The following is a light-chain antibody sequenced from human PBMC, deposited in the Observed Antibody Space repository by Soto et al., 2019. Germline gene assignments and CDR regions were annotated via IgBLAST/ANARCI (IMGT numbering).Light chain of an antibody. CDR1: QTTNKY. CDR2: AAS. J-gene: IGKJ1*01. CDR3: QQSYSAPPT. V-gene: IGKV1-39*01. Sequence: DIQLTQSPSSLSASLGDRVTITCRASQTTNKYLNWYQQKPGKAPKLLIYAASSLQSGVPSRFSGSGFWTDFTLTISSLQFEDFATYYCQQSYSAPPTFGQGTKVDFK.